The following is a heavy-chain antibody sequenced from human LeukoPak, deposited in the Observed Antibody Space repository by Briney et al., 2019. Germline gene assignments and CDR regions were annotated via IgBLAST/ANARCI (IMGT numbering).Heavy chain of an antibody. CDR3: ARVNINNWHSCDY. D-gene: IGHD1-1*01. J-gene: IGHJ4*02. CDR2: ISHIWSP. CDR1: GGSLSRNNW. Sequence: XGTLSLTCAGSGGSLSRNNWWGWGRQPPGKGVEGIGEISHIWSPNYNPSLKSRVTISVDKSRNHFSLTLSSVTAADTAVYYCARVNINNWHSCDYWGQGTLVTVSS. V-gene: IGHV4-4*02.